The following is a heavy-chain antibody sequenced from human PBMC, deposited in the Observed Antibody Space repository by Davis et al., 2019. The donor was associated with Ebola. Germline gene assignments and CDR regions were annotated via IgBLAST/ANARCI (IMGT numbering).Heavy chain of an antibody. V-gene: IGHV3-49*04. CDR2: IRSKAYGGTT. CDR3: RGSMGY. J-gene: IGHJ4*02. D-gene: IGHD2-8*01. CDR1: GFTFGDYA. Sequence: GESLKISCTASGFTFGDYAMSWVRQAPGKGLEWVGFIRSKAYGGTTEYAASVKGRFTISRDDSKNTVYLQMNSLKIEDTAVYYCRGSMGYLGQGTLVTVSS.